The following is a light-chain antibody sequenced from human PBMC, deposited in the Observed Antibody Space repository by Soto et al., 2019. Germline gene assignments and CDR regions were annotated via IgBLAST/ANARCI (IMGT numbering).Light chain of an antibody. V-gene: IGLV1-44*01. J-gene: IGLJ1*01. CDR2: SNN. CDR3: AAWDASTEGYV. CDR1: SSNIGSNT. Sequence: QSVLTQPPSASGTPGQRVTISCSGSSSNIGSNTVNWYQQLPGTAPKLLIYSNNQRPSGVPDRFSGSKSGTSASLAISGLQSEDEADYDCAAWDASTEGYVFGTGPSSPS.